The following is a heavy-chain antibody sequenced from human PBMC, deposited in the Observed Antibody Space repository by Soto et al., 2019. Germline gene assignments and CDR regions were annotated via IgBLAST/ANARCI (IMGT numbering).Heavy chain of an antibody. D-gene: IGHD3-10*01. CDR2: INHSGST. CDR1: GGSFSGYY. CDR3: AGKPIPIVRGPPFDY. Sequence: QVQLQQWGAGLLKPSETLSLTCAVYGGSFSGYYWSWIRQPPGKGLEWIGEINHSGSTNYNPSLTTPLPLPVDPSKTPFPLNLTSMTAAHTPLYYSAGKPIPIVRGPPFDYWGQRTLVTVSS. V-gene: IGHV4-34*01. J-gene: IGHJ4*02.